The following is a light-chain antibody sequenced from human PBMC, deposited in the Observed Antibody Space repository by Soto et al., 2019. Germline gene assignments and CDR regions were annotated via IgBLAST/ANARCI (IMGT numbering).Light chain of an antibody. Sequence: QSVLTQPASVSGSPGQAIALSRPGNSSEGGSYTYVSWYQQHPGKAPKLMIFDVSNRPSGVSDRFSGSKSGNTASLTISRLQADDEADYYCSSYTISSTYVFGTGTKVTVL. J-gene: IGLJ1*01. V-gene: IGLV2-14*01. CDR1: SSEGGSYTY. CDR2: DVS. CDR3: SSYTISSTYV.